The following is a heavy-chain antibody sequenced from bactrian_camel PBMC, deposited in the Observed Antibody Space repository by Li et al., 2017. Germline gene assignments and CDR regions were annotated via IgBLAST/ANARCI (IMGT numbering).Heavy chain of an antibody. Sequence: HVQLVESGGGSVQVGGSLRLSCEASGYKYNDYCMGWFRQGPGKEREWVGHFDSDGASSIADPVKGRFTISKDGAKTTLTLQMNSLQPDDTAMYFCAAARTTYCFIDLPSTFTSWGQGTQVTVS. CDR2: FDSDGAS. D-gene: IGHD3*01. CDR3: AAARTTYCFIDLPSTFTS. CDR1: GYKYNDYC. J-gene: IGHJ4*01. V-gene: IGHV3S1*01.